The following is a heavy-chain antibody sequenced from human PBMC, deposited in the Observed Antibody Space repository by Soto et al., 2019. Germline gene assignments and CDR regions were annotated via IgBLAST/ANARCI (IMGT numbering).Heavy chain of an antibody. J-gene: IGHJ4*02. CDR3: ASGCYDILTGYYISPFDY. D-gene: IGHD3-9*01. Sequence: SETLSLTCTVSGGSISSFYWSWIRQPPGKGLEWIGYIYYSGSTNYNPSLKSRVTISVDTSKNQFSLKLSSVTAADTAVYYCASGCYDILTGYYISPFDYWGQGTLVTVSS. CDR2: IYYSGST. CDR1: GGSISSFY. V-gene: IGHV4-59*08.